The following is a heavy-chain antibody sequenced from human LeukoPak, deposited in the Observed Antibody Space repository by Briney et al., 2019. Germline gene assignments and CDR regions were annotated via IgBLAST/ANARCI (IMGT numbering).Heavy chain of an antibody. D-gene: IGHD6-13*01. Sequence: GGSPRLSCAASGFTFSSYWMSWVRQAPGKGLEWVANIKQDGSEKYYVDSVKGRFTISRDNAKNSLYLQMNSLRAEDTALYYCASSQYSSSWYEGGVDYWGQGTLVTVSS. CDR1: GFTFSSYW. CDR2: IKQDGSEK. J-gene: IGHJ4*02. CDR3: ASSQYSSSWYEGGVDY. V-gene: IGHV3-7*03.